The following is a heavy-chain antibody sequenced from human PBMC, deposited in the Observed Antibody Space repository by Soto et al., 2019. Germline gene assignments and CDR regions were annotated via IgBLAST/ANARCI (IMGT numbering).Heavy chain of an antibody. J-gene: IGHJ4*02. D-gene: IGHD7-27*01. CDR3: ARGPSGDKVDY. CDR1: GGSISSGDYY. Sequence: SETLSLTCTVSGGSISSGDYYWSWIRQSPEKGLEWIGHIYSGVSTYSNPSLNGRLTISIDTSKNQFSLSLSSVTAADTAVYYCARGPSGDKVDYWGQGTLVTVSS. CDR2: IYSGVST. V-gene: IGHV4-30-4*01.